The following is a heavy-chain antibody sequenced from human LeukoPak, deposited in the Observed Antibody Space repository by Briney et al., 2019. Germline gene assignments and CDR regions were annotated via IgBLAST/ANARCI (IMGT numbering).Heavy chain of an antibody. CDR3: AKVAWQVSSRLRYFDY. J-gene: IGHJ4*02. CDR1: GFTFSSYA. D-gene: IGHD5-12*01. Sequence: GGSLRLSCAVSGFTFSSYAMSWVRQAPGKGLEWVSAISGSGGSTYYADSVKGRFTISRDNSKNTLYLQMNSLRAEDTAVYYCAKVAWQVSSRLRYFDYWGQGTLVTVSS. CDR2: ISGSGGST. V-gene: IGHV3-23*01.